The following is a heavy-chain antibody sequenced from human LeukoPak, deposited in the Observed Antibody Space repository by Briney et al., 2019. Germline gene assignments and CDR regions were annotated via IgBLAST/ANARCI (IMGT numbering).Heavy chain of an antibody. D-gene: IGHD6-13*01. CDR3: ARDKAGTTEIDY. V-gene: IGHV4-59*01. CDR2: IYYSGST. CDR1: GGSISSYY. J-gene: IGHJ4*02. Sequence: SETLSLTCTVSGGSISSYYWSWIRQPPGKGLEWIGYIYYSGSTNYNPSLKSRVTISVDMSKNQFSLKLSSVTAADTAVYYCARDKAGTTEIDYWGQGTLVTVSS.